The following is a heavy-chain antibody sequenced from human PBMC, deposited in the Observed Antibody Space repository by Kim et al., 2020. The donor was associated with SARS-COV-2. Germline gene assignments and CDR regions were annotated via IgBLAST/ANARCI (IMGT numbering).Heavy chain of an antibody. CDR3: ARSLGARPSPFFGVFIISDAFDI. Sequence: SETLSLTCTVSGGSISSSSYYWGWIRQPPGKGLEWIGSIYYSGSTYYNPSLKSRVTISVDTSKNQFSLKLSSVTAADTAVYYCARSLGARPSPFFGVFIISDAFDIWCQGTLVTVSS. CDR1: GGSISSSSYY. CDR2: IYYSGST. J-gene: IGHJ3*02. V-gene: IGHV4-39*01. D-gene: IGHD3-3*01.